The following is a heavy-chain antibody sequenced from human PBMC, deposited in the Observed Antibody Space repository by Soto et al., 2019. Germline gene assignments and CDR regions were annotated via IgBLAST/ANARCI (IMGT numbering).Heavy chain of an antibody. CDR2: IYYSGST. Sequence: SETLSLTCAVSGYSISSSNWWGWIRQPPGKGLEWIGYIYYSGSTYYNPSLKSRVTMSVDTSKRQFSLKLSSVTAVDTAVYCCARAMGSSSTSCYSYYYYGMDVWGQGTTVTVSS. J-gene: IGHJ6*02. CDR1: GYSISSSNW. CDR3: ARAMGSSSTSCYSYYYYGMDV. V-gene: IGHV4-28*03. D-gene: IGHD2-2*01.